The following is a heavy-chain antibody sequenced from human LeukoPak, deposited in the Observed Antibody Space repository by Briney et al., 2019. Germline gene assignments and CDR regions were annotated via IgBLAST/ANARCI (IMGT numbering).Heavy chain of an antibody. CDR3: AKAPSSSGNYYVDY. D-gene: IGHD1-26*01. CDR1: GLTVSNIY. Sequence: PGGSLRLSCAVSGLTVSNIYMSWVRQAPGKGLEWVSVIESGGKTYYADSVKGRFTISRDNSKNTLDLQMNSLRAEDTAVYYCAKAPSSSGNYYVDYWGQGTLVTVSS. V-gene: IGHV3-53*01. J-gene: IGHJ4*02. CDR2: IESGGKT.